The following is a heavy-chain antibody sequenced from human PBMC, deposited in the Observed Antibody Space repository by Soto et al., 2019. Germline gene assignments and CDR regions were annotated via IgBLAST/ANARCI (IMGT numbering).Heavy chain of an antibody. D-gene: IGHD3-22*01. CDR2: IYYSGST. V-gene: IGHV4-30-4*01. CDR3: ALARDSSGYYYSPSFDY. J-gene: IGHJ4*02. CDR1: GGSISSGDYY. Sequence: PSETLSLTCTVSGGSISSGDYYWSWIRQPPGKGLEWIGYIYYSGSTYYNPSLKGRVTISVDTSKNQFSLKLSSVTAADTAVYYCALARDSSGYYYSPSFDYWGQGTLVTVSS.